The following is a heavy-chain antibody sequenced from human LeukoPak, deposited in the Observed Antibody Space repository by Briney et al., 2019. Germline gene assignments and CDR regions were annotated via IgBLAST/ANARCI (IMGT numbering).Heavy chain of an antibody. CDR1: GGSISSSSYY. J-gene: IGHJ6*03. CDR2: INHTGGT. Sequence: SETLSLTCTVSGGSISSSSYYWSWIRQSPGKGLEWIGEINHTGGTNYNPSLKSRVTISLDTSENHLSLRLTSVTAADTAVYYCARLQGTMLRGVTIGYYYYMDVWGKGTTVTISS. V-gene: IGHV4-39*02. CDR3: ARLQGTMLRGVTIGYYYYMDV. D-gene: IGHD3-10*01.